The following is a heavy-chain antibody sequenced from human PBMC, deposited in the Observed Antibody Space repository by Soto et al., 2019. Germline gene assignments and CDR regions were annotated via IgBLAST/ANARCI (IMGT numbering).Heavy chain of an antibody. V-gene: IGHV4-31*03. J-gene: IGHJ6*03. CDR2: IYYSGST. D-gene: IGHD5-12*01. Sequence: SETLSLTCTVSGGSISSGGYYWSWIRQHPGKGLEWIGYIYYSGSTYYNPSLKSRVTISVDTSKNQFSLKLSSVTAADTAVYYCARGYLRFKWIPNYYYYYYMDVWGKGTTVTVSS. CDR1: GGSISSGGYY. CDR3: ARGYLRFKWIPNYYYYYYMDV.